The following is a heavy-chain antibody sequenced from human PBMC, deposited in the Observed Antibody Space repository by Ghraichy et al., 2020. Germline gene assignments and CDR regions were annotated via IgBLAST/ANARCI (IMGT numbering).Heavy chain of an antibody. CDR1: GFTFGSYS. J-gene: IGHJ6*02. V-gene: IGHV3-48*02. CDR3: ARASTVVRFYYYDGMDV. Sequence: GGSLRLSCVGSGFTFGSYSMNWVRQSPGKGLEWVSYITSSSRTKSYADSVKGRFTISRDNAQNSLYLQMNSLRDDDTAVYHCARASTVVRFYYYDGMDVWGQGTTVTVSS. CDR2: ITSSSRTK. D-gene: IGHD4-23*01.